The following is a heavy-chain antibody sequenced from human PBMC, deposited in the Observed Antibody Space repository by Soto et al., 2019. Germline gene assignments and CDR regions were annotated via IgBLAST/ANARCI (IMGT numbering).Heavy chain of an antibody. CDR1: GFTFSSYA. D-gene: IGHD3-22*01. CDR3: ARDRSYYYDSSGYYWGWFDP. CDR2: ISYDGSNK. J-gene: IGHJ5*02. V-gene: IGHV3-30-3*01. Sequence: QVQLVESGGGVVQPGRSLRLSCAASGFTFSSYAMHWVRQAPGKGLEWVAVISYDGSNKYYADSVKGRFTISRDNSKNMLYLQMNSLRAEDTAVYYCARDRSYYYDSSGYYWGWFDPWGQGTLVTVSS.